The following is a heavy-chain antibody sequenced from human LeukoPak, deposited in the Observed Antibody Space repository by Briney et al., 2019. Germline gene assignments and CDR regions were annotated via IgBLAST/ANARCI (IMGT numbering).Heavy chain of an antibody. CDR3: AGGRPRGYCSGGSCYHNFDY. J-gene: IGHJ4*02. CDR1: GGTFSSYA. V-gene: IGHV1-69*06. Sequence: ASVKVSCKASGGTFSSYAISWVRQAPGQGREWMGGIIPIFGTANYAQKFQGRVTITADKSTSTAYMEVSSLRSEDTAVYYCAGGRPRGYCSGGSCYHNFDYWGQGTLVTVSS. D-gene: IGHD2-15*01. CDR2: IIPIFGTA.